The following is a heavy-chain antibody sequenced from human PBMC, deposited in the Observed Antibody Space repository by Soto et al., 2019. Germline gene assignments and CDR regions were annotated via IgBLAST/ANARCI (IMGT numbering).Heavy chain of an antibody. J-gene: IGHJ4*02. V-gene: IGHV3-30*18. CDR2: ISYDESKV. CDR3: AKGGGRWRMIDY. CDR1: GFTFSNYG. Sequence: GGSLRLSCVHSGFTFSNYGMHWVRRAPGKGLEWLAVISYDESKVYYADSVKGRFTISRDNSKNMLFLQMDSLKGEDTAVYYCAKGGGRWRMIDYWGQGTLVTVSS. D-gene: IGHD2-15*01.